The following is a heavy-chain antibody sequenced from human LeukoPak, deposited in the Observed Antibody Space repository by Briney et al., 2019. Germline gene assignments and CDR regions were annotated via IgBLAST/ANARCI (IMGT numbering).Heavy chain of an antibody. J-gene: IGHJ6*04. Sequence: GGSLTLSCAASGFTFSSYGMSWVRQAPGKGLEWVSAISGSGGSTYYADSVKGRFTISRDNSKNTLYLQMNSLRAEDTAVYYCAELGITMIGGVWGKGTTVTISS. CDR1: GFTFSSYG. V-gene: IGHV3-23*01. D-gene: IGHD3-10*02. CDR3: AELGITMIGGV. CDR2: ISGSGGST.